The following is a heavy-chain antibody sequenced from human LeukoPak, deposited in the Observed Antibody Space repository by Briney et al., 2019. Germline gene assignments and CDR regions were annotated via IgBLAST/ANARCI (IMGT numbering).Heavy chain of an antibody. CDR2: ISGSGGST. V-gene: IGHV3-23*01. CDR3: ANPPSYGDYSLLDTYYYMDV. D-gene: IGHD4-17*01. J-gene: IGHJ6*03. CDR1: GFSFSSYS. Sequence: GGSLPLSCAASGFSFSSYSMSWIRQAPGKGLEWVSAISGSGGSTYYADSVKGRFTISRDNSKNTLYLQMNSLRAEDTAVYYCANPPSYGDYSLLDTYYYMDVWGKGTTVTVSS.